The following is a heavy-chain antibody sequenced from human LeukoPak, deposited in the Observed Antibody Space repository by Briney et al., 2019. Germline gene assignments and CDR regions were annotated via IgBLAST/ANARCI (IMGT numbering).Heavy chain of an antibody. J-gene: IGHJ4*02. D-gene: IGHD5-18*01. CDR1: GYSFTSYD. CDR3: AKDRVQLWLDYFDY. Sequence: ASVKVSCKASGYSFTSYDINWVRQATGQGLEWMGWMNPNSGNTGYAQKFQGRVTMTRNTSISTAYMELSSLRSEDTAVYYCAKDRVQLWLDYFDYWGQGTLVTVSS. V-gene: IGHV1-8*01. CDR2: MNPNSGNT.